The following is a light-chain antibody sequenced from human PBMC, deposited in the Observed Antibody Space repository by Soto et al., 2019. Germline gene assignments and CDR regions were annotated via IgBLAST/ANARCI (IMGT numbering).Light chain of an antibody. CDR2: GAS. J-gene: IGKJ4*02. Sequence: EIVLTQSPGTLSLSPGERATLSCRASQSVSSSYLAWYQQKPGQAPRLLIYGASSRATGIPDRFSGSGSGTDFTLTISRLAPEDFAVYYCQQYGSSPLLTFGGGTKAEIK. CDR1: QSVSSSY. V-gene: IGKV3-20*01. CDR3: QQYGSSPLLT.